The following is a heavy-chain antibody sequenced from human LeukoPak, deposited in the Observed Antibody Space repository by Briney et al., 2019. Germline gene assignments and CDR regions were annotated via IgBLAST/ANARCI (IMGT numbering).Heavy chain of an antibody. CDR3: ARAPTFSGWFDY. CDR2: ISSSSSYI. Sequence: GGSLRLSCAASGFTFSSYNMNWVRTAPGKGLEWVSSISSSSSYIYYADSVKGRFTISRDNAKNSLYLQMHSLRVEDTAVYYCARAPTFSGWFDYWGQGTLVTVSS. D-gene: IGHD6-19*01. CDR1: GFTFSSYN. J-gene: IGHJ4*02. V-gene: IGHV3-21*01.